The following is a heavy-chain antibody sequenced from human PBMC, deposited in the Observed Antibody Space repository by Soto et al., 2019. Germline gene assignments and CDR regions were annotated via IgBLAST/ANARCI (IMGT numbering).Heavy chain of an antibody. D-gene: IGHD3-10*01. V-gene: IGHV4-59*12. CDR2: IYHSGST. CDR1: GGSISSYY. J-gene: IGHJ6*02. Sequence: SETLSLTCTVSGGSISSYYWSWIRQPPGKGLEWIGYIYHSGSTYYNPSLKSRVTISVDTSKNQFSLKLSSVTAADTAVYYCARDSTGSGSYGGMDVWGQGTTVTVSS. CDR3: ARDSTGSGSYGGMDV.